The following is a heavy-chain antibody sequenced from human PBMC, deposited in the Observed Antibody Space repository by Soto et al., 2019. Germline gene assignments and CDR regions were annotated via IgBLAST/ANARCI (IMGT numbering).Heavy chain of an antibody. CDR1: GDTFTIYG. CDR2: ISAYNGNT. Sequence: ASVKLSCTASGDTFTIYGISWVRQAPGQGLEWMGWISAYNGNTNYAQKLQGRVTMTTDTSTSTAYMELRSLRSDDTAVYYCARAGYSYGKGYYYGMDVWGQGTTVTVSS. V-gene: IGHV1-18*01. CDR3: ARAGYSYGKGYYYGMDV. J-gene: IGHJ6*02. D-gene: IGHD5-18*01.